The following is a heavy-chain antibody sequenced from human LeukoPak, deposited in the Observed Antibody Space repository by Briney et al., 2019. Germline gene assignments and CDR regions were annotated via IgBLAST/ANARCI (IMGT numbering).Heavy chain of an antibody. CDR3: AREMGAEGAPIDY. J-gene: IGHJ4*02. D-gene: IGHD2-8*01. CDR1: GFTFSSYS. CDR2: ISSSSSYI. V-gene: IGHV3-21*01. Sequence: PGGSLRLSCAASGFTFSSYSMNWVRQAPGKGLEWVSSISSSSSYIYYADSVKGRFTISRDNAKNSLYLQMNSLRAEDTAVYYCAREMGAEGAPIDYWGQGTLVTVSS.